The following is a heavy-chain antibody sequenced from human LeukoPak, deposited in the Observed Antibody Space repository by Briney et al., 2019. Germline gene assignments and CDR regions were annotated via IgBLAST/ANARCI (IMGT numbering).Heavy chain of an antibody. CDR1: GYTITSYY. CDR2: INPSGGST. Sequence: ASVKVSCKASGYTITSYYMHWVRQAPGQGLEWMGIINPSGGSTSYAQKFQGRVTMTRDTSTSTVYMELSSLRSEDTAVYYCARDPAYGDYVGYFDYWGQGTLVTVSS. D-gene: IGHD4-17*01. J-gene: IGHJ4*02. CDR3: ARDPAYGDYVGYFDY. V-gene: IGHV1-46*01.